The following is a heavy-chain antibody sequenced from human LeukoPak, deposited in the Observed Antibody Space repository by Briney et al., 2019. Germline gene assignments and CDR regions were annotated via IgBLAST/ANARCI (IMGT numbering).Heavy chain of an antibody. J-gene: IGHJ4*02. Sequence: GGSLRLSCAASRFTFRNYWMHWVRHAPGKGLVWVSRVKSDGSTPTYADSVKGRFTISRDYADNMLYLQMNTLGAEDTAVYYCARDIVSGSVRLDDWGQGSLVTVSA. D-gene: IGHD3-10*01. CDR2: VKSDGSTP. V-gene: IGHV3-74*03. CDR3: ARDIVSGSVRLDD. CDR1: RFTFRNYW.